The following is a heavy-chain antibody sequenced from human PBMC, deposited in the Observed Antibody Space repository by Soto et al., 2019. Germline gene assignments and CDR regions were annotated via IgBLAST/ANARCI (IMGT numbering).Heavy chain of an antibody. CDR2: ISYSGST. CDR3: AREAGSNYYYFYALDV. CDR1: GGSISRCY. D-gene: IGHD4-4*01. J-gene: IGHJ6*02. V-gene: IGHV4-59*01. Sequence: XTLSLACSVSGGSISRCYWRWIPQPPGKGREWIGYISYSGSTNYNPSLKSRVTISVDTSTNQFSLKLSSVTASDTAVYYCAREAGSNYYYFYALDVWGQGTTVTVPS.